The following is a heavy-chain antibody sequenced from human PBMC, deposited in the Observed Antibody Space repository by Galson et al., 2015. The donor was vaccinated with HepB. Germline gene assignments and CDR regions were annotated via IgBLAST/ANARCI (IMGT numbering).Heavy chain of an antibody. V-gene: IGHV1-2*02. J-gene: IGHJ4*02. Sequence: SVKVSCKASGYTFTGYYMHWVRQAPGQGLEWMGWINPNSGGTNYAQKFQGRVTMTRDTSISTAYMELSRLRSDDTAVYYCARDPSGIAVAGVDYWGQGTLVTVSS. CDR1: GYTFTGYY. D-gene: IGHD6-19*01. CDR3: ARDPSGIAVAGVDY. CDR2: INPNSGGT.